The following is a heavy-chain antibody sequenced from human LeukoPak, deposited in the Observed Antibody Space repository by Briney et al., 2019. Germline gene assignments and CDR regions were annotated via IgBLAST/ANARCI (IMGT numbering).Heavy chain of an antibody. Sequence: SETLSLTCAVYGGSFSGYYWSWIRQPPGKGLEWIGEINHSGSTNYNPSLKSRVTISVDTSKNQFSLKLSSVTAADTAVYYCARFTVRGVIIPRYYFDYWGQGTLVTVSS. CDR2: INHSGST. J-gene: IGHJ4*02. V-gene: IGHV4-34*01. CDR3: ARFTVRGVIIPRYYFDY. D-gene: IGHD3-10*01. CDR1: GGSFSGYY.